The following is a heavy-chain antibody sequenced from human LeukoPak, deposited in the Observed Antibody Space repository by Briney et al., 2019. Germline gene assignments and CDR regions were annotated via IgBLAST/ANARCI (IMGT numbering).Heavy chain of an antibody. Sequence: PSQTLSLTCTVSGGSISSGGYYWSWIRQHPGKGLEWIGYIYYSGSTYYTPSLKSRVTISVDTSKNQFSLKLSSVTAADTAVYYCASGRPHYYYYYMDVWGKGTTVTVSS. CDR3: ASGRPHYYYYYMDV. V-gene: IGHV4-31*03. CDR2: IYYSGST. J-gene: IGHJ6*03. CDR1: GGSISSGGYY. D-gene: IGHD3/OR15-3a*01.